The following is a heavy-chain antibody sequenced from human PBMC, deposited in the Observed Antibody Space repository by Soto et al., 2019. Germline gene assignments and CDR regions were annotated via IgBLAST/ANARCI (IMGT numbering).Heavy chain of an antibody. Sequence: PGGSLRLSCAASGFTFSNYCMHWVRQAPGKGLVWVSRINADGSSTSYVDSVKGRFTISRDNAENTVYLQMSSLRAEDTAIYYSARDPDPSVSMDVWGIGTTVTVSS. V-gene: IGHV3-74*01. CDR1: GFTFSNYC. J-gene: IGHJ6*04. CDR3: ARDPDPSVSMDV. CDR2: INADGSST.